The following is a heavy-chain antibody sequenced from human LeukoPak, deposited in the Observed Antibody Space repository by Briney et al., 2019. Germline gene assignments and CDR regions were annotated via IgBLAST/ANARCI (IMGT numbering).Heavy chain of an antibody. CDR2: VSGSGGST. CDR1: GFTFSNYA. CDR3: AKDHDRYSSGYQLDY. Sequence: GGSLRLSCAASGFTFSNYAMSWVRQAPGKGLEWVSTVSGSGGSTYYADPVKGRFTISRDNSKNTLYLQMNNLRAEDTAVYYCAKDHDRYSSGYQLDYWGQGTLVTVSS. D-gene: IGHD3-22*01. J-gene: IGHJ4*02. V-gene: IGHV3-23*01.